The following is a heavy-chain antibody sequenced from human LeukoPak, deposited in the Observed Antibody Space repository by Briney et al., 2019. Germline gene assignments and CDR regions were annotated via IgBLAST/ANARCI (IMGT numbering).Heavy chain of an antibody. D-gene: IGHD3-16*02. CDR2: IYHSGST. V-gene: IGHV4-38-2*01. J-gene: IGHJ5*02. CDR1: GYSISSGYY. Sequence: PSETLSLTCAVSGYSISSGYYWGWIRQPPGKGLGWIGSIYHSGSTYYNPSLKSRVTISVDTSKNQFSLKLSSVTAADTAVYYCARITSYDYVWGSYRQDWFDPWGQGTLVTVSS. CDR3: ARITSYDYVWGSYRQDWFDP.